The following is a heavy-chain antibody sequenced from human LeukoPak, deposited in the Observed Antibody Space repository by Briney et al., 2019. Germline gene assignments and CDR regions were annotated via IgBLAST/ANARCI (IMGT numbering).Heavy chain of an antibody. CDR2: IYYSGST. D-gene: IGHD3-10*01. Sequence: SETLSLTCTVSGGSISSSSYYWGWIRQPPGKGLEWIGSIYYSGSTYYNPSLKSRVTISVDTSKNQFTLKLSSVTAADTAVHYCARRSLTYYYGSGPLDYWGQGTLVTVSS. CDR1: GGSISSSSYY. CDR3: ARRSLTYYYGSGPLDY. V-gene: IGHV4-39*01. J-gene: IGHJ4*02.